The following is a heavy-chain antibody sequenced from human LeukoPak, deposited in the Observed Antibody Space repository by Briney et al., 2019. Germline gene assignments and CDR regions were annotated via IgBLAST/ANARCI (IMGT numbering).Heavy chain of an antibody. J-gene: IGHJ6*02. CDR3: ARVPYYDFWSGYYTGYYYGMDV. V-gene: IGHV3-9*01. D-gene: IGHD3-3*01. CDR2: ISWNSGSI. CDR1: GFTFDDYA. Sequence: GGSLRLSCAASGFTFDDYAMHWVRQAPGKGLEWVSGISWNSGSIGYADSVKGRFTISRDNAKNSLYLQMNSLRSEDTAVYYCARVPYYDFWSGYYTGYYYGMDVWGQGTTVTVSS.